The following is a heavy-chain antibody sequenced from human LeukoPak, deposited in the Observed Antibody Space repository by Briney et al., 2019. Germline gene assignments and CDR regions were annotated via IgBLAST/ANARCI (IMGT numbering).Heavy chain of an antibody. V-gene: IGHV3-33*01. CDR2: VWYDGSNK. D-gene: IGHD5-24*01. CDR3: ARGRLEMATDAFDY. J-gene: IGHJ4*02. Sequence: PGRSLRLSCAASGFTFGSYGMHWVRQAPGKGLEWVAVVWYDGSNKYYADSVKGRFTISRDNSKNTLYLQMNSLRAEDTAVYYCARGRLEMATDAFDYWGQGTLVTVSS. CDR1: GFTFGSYG.